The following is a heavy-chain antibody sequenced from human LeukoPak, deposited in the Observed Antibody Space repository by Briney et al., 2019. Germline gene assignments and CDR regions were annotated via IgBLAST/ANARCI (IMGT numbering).Heavy chain of an antibody. CDR2: ISSSSSYI. J-gene: IGHJ4*02. D-gene: IGHD3-3*01. V-gene: IGHV3-21*01. Sequence: GGSLRLSCAASGFTFSSYSMNWVRQAPGKGLEWVSSISSSSSYIYYADSVKGRFTISRDNAKNSLYLQMNSLRAEDTAVYYCARGRFLGCHDYWGQGTLVTVSS. CDR3: ARGRFLGCHDY. CDR1: GFTFSSYS.